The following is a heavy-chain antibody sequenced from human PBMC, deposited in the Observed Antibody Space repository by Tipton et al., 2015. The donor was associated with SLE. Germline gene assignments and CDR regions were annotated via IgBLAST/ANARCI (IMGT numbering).Heavy chain of an antibody. D-gene: IGHD6-13*01. CDR1: GGSISSYY. Sequence: TLSLTCTVSGGSISSYYWSWIRQPAGKGLEWIGRIYTSGSTNYNPSLKSRVTMSVDTSKNQFSLELSSVTAADTAVYYCAREYPIAAAGAEASDIWGQGTMVTVSS. V-gene: IGHV4-4*07. CDR3: AREYPIAAAGAEASDI. J-gene: IGHJ3*02. CDR2: IYTSGST.